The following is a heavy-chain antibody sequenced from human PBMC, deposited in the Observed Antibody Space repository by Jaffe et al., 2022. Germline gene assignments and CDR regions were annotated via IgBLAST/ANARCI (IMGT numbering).Heavy chain of an antibody. CDR3: TTYAWGSYAFDI. J-gene: IGHJ3*02. V-gene: IGHV3-49*04. CDR1: GFTFGDYA. CDR2: IRSKAYGGTT. Sequence: EVQLVESGGGLVQPGRSLRLSCTASGFTFGDYAMSWVRQAPGKGLEWVGFIRSKAYGGTTEYAASVKGRFTISRDDSKSIAYLQMNSLKTEDTAVYYCTTYAWGSYAFDIWGQGTMVTVSS. D-gene: IGHD3-16*01.